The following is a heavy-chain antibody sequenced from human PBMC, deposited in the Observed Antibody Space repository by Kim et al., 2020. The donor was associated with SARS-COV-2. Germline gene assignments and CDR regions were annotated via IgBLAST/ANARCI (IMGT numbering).Heavy chain of an antibody. CDR3: GKSPLPGGGTTPWFDP. J-gene: IGHJ5*02. Sequence: GTGRFTISRDNSKNTLYLQMNSLRAEDTAVYYCGKSPLPGGGTTPWFDPWGQGTLVTVSS. V-gene: IGHV3-23*01. D-gene: IGHD1-7*01.